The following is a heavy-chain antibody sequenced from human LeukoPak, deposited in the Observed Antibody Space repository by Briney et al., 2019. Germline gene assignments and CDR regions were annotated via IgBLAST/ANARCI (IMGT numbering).Heavy chain of an antibody. J-gene: IGHJ4*02. Sequence: GGSLRLSCAASGFTFSSYSMNWVRQAPGKGLEWVSSISSSSSYIYYADSVKGRFTISRDNSKNKLFLQMNSLRPEDTAVYYCARSHSSTWSPFDYWGQGTLLTVSP. CDR1: GFTFSSYS. V-gene: IGHV3-21*01. CDR2: ISSSSSYI. D-gene: IGHD6-13*01. CDR3: ARSHSSTWSPFDY.